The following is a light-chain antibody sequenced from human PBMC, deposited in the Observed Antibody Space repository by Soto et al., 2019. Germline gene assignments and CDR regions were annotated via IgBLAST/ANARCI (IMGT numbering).Light chain of an antibody. CDR2: DAS. Sequence: EIVLTQSPATLSLSPGEGATLSCRASQSISTHLAWYQQRPGQAPRLLIYDASNRATGIPARFSGSGSGTDFTLTINSLVPEDFAVYYCQQRSDWPPWTFGQGTKVEIK. CDR3: QQRSDWPPWT. V-gene: IGKV3-11*01. CDR1: QSISTH. J-gene: IGKJ1*01.